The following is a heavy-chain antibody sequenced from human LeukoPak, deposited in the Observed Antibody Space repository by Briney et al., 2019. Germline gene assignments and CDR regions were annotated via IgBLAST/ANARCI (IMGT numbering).Heavy chain of an antibody. Sequence: GGSLRLSCAASRFTFSSYSMNWVRQAPGKGLEWVSSISSSSSYIYYADSVKGRFTISRDNAKNSLYLQMNSLRAEDTAVYYCARARGVATSNFDYWGQGTLVTVSS. V-gene: IGHV3-21*01. D-gene: IGHD5-12*01. CDR1: RFTFSSYS. CDR2: ISSSSSYI. J-gene: IGHJ4*02. CDR3: ARARGVATSNFDY.